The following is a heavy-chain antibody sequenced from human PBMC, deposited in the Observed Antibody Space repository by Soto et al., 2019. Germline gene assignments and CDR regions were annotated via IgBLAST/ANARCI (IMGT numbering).Heavy chain of an antibody. V-gene: IGHV5-51*01. J-gene: IGHJ6*02. CDR2: TYPGDSDT. CDR1: DTTHW. Sequence: PGESLKISCKASDTTHWIGWVRQKPGKGLEWMGITYPGDSDTKYGPSFQGQVTISVDKSISTAYLHWSSLKASDTATYYRARLVNYYFGMDVWGLGTTVTVSS. CDR3: ARLVNYYFGMDV.